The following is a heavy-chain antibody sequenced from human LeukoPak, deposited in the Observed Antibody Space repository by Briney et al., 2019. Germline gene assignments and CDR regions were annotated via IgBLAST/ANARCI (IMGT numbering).Heavy chain of an antibody. V-gene: IGHV3-11*01. CDR3: VREVVPAAKGVGFDP. Sequence: GGSLRLSCAASGFTFSDYYMSWIRQAPGKGLEWVSYISSSGSTIYYADSVKGRFTISRDNAKNSLYLQMNSLRAEDTAVYYCVREVVPAAKGVGFDPWGQGTLVTVSS. CDR2: ISSSGSTI. CDR1: GFTFSDYY. D-gene: IGHD2-2*01. J-gene: IGHJ5*02.